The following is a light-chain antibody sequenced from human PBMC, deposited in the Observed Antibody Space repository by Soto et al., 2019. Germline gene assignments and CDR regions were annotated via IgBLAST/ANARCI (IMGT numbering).Light chain of an antibody. CDR3: QQYGSSPALT. CDR2: GAS. J-gene: IGKJ4*01. CDR1: QSISGT. Sequence: TQAAATLSVSPGGRATLSCRASQSISGTLAWYQQKPGQAPRLLIYGASSRATGIPDRFSGSGSGTDFTLTTSRLEPEDFAVYYCQQYGSSPALTFGGGTKVDIK. V-gene: IGKV3-20*01.